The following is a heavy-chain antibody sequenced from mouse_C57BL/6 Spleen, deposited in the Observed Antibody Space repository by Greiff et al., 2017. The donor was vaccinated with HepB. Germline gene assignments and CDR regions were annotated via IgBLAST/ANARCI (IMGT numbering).Heavy chain of an antibody. Sequence: VQLQQSGAELVKPGASVKISCKASGYAFSSYWMNWVKQRPGKGLEWIGQIYPGDGDTNYNGKFKGKATLTAEKSSSTAYMQLSSLTSEDSAVYFCARSGYGSSYGYWGQGTTLTVSS. CDR2: IYPGDGDT. CDR3: ARSGYGSSYGY. V-gene: IGHV1-80*01. D-gene: IGHD1-1*01. CDR1: GYAFSSYW. J-gene: IGHJ2*01.